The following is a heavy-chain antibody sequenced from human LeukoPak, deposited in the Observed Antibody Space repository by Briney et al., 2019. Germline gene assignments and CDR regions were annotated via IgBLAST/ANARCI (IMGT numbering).Heavy chain of an antibody. D-gene: IGHD2-2*01. J-gene: IGHJ6*03. CDR2: ISAYNGNT. CDR3: ARASPLGYCSSTSCPHYYYYMDV. CDR1: GYTFTSYG. V-gene: IGHV1-18*01. Sequence: EASVKVSCKASGYTFTSYGISWVRQAPGQGLEWMGWISAYNGNTNYAQKLQGRVTMTIDTSTSTAYMELRSLRSDDTAVYYCARASPLGYCSSTSCPHYYYYMDVWGKGTTVTVSS.